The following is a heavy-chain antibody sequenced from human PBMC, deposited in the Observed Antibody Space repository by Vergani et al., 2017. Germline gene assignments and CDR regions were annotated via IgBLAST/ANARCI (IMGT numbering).Heavy chain of an antibody. Sequence: QVQLQESGPGLVKPSQTLSLSCSVSGGSISSGDYYWTWIRQPAGKGLQYLGSIYTSGSTNYNPSLRCRLSMSRDTSKNQFTLKIMSVTAADTAVYYCARFDPQMEQPHYWGQGIMVTVSS. D-gene: IGHD5-24*01. J-gene: IGHJ4*02. CDR2: IYTSGST. V-gene: IGHV4-61*02. CDR1: GGSISSGDYY. CDR3: ARFDPQMEQPHY.